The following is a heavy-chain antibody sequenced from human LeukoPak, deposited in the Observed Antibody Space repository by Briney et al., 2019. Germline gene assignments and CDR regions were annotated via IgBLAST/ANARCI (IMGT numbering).Heavy chain of an antibody. CDR2: ISGSGGST. Sequence: GSLRLSCAASGFTFSSYAMSWVRQAPGEGLEWVSAISGSGGSTYYADSVKGRFTISRDISKNTLYLQMNSLRAEDTAVYYCAKAPPSSYYYYYGMDVWGQGTTVTVSS. CDR1: GFTFSSYA. D-gene: IGHD6-13*01. CDR3: AKAPPSSYYYYYGMDV. J-gene: IGHJ6*02. V-gene: IGHV3-23*01.